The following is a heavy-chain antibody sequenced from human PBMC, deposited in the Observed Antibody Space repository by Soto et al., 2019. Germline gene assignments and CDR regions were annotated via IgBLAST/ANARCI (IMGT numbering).Heavy chain of an antibody. V-gene: IGHV3-30*03. CDR2: LSYEGSEE. Sequence: VRLSCAASGFNFGVFGMHWVRQAPGKGLEWLSVLSYEGSEEYYADSVRGRFTISRDNSKNTLFLQMDSLRVDDTGVYYCALTRRSSLLEVAGPGFEYWGQGTLVTVSS. CDR1: GFNFGVFG. CDR3: ALTRRSSLLEVAGPGFEY. J-gene: IGHJ4*02. D-gene: IGHD6-19*01.